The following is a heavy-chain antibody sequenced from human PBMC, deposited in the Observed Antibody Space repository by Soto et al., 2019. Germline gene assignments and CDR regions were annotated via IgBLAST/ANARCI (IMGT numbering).Heavy chain of an antibody. CDR3: ARGPDHSKVGY. Sequence: QVQLQESGPGLVKPSETLPLTCSVSGGSVTGNCWSWVRQPPGKGLEWIGCIDYNGRAHYNPSLTSRVSMSLDPSNNHFPLKLSSMTAADTAMYYCARGPDHSKVGYWGQGTLVTVSS. D-gene: IGHD4-4*01. CDR1: GGSVTGNC. V-gene: IGHV4-59*02. J-gene: IGHJ4*02. CDR2: IDYNGRA.